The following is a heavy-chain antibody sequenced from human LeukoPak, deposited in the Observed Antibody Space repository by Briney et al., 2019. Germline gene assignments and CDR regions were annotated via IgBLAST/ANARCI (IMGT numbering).Heavy chain of an antibody. CDR2: ISSSSSTI. J-gene: IGHJ4*02. V-gene: IGHV3-48*01. CDR3: ARTRGWFGELFRY. Sequence: GGSLRLSCAASGFTFSSYWMSGVRQAPGKGLEWVSYISSSSSTIYYADSVKGRFTISRDNAKNSLYLQMNSLRAEDTAVYYCARTRGWFGELFRYWGQGTLVTVSS. CDR1: GFTFSSYW. D-gene: IGHD3-10*01.